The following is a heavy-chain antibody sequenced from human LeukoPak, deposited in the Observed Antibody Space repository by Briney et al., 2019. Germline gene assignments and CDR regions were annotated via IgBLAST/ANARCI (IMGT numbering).Heavy chain of an antibody. D-gene: IGHD3-10*01. Sequence: GGSLRLSCAASGFIFSSYSMNWVRQAPGKGLEWVASISISTSSIYYADSVKGRFTISRDNAKNSLYLQMSSLRVDDTAVYYCARERYHGSGAPKFDYWGQGTLVTVSS. V-gene: IGHV3-21*06. CDR3: ARERYHGSGAPKFDY. J-gene: IGHJ4*02. CDR1: GFIFSSYS. CDR2: ISISTSSI.